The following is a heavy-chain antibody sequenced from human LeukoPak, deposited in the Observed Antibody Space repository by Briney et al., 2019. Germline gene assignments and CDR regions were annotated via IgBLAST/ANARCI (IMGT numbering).Heavy chain of an antibody. J-gene: IGHJ4*02. CDR1: GLTFSSYW. D-gene: IGHD3-3*01. CDR2: IRYDGSNK. V-gene: IGHV3-30*02. CDR3: AKFGYDFWNKSYYFDY. Sequence: GGSLRLSCAASGLTFSSYWMHWVRQAPGKGLEWVAFIRYDGSNKYYADSVKGRFTISRDNSKNTLYLQMNSLRAEDTAVYYCAKFGYDFWNKSYYFDYWGQGTLVTVSS.